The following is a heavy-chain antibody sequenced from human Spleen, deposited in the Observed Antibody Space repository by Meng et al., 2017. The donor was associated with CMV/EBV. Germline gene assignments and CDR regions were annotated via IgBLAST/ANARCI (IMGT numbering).Heavy chain of an antibody. J-gene: IGHJ3*02. CDR2: IYYSGSI. Sequence: SETLSLTCSVSGGSVSSGSYYWNWIRQPPGKGLEWIGYIYYSGSIKYNPSLKSRVTISRDTSKNQFSLKLTSVTAADTAVYYCAREPLGLELAFDIWGQGTIVTVSS. CDR1: GGSVSSGSYY. V-gene: IGHV4-61*01. CDR3: AREPLGLELAFDI. D-gene: IGHD1-26*01.